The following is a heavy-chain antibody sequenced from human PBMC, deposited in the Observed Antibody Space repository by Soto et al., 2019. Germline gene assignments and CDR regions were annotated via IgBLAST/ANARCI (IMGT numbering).Heavy chain of an antibody. Sequence: GGSLRLSCAASGFTFHTYTMNWVRQAPGKGLEWVSSISSSSAYIYYADSVKGRFTISRDNAKDSLFLQMNGLRAEDTAVYYCARDRKLGPGPNYYYYGMDVWGQGTTVTVS. CDR1: GFTFHTYT. V-gene: IGHV3-21*01. CDR2: ISSSSAYI. J-gene: IGHJ6*02. CDR3: ARDRKLGPGPNYYYYGMDV.